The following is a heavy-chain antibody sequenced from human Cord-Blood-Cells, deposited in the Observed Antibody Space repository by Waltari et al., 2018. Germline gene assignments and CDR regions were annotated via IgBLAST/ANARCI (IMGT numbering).Heavy chain of an antibody. CDR3: ARGGGYCSSTSCFVKSYYYYGMDV. CDR1: GGSFSGSY. CDR2: INHSGST. V-gene: IGHV4-34*01. D-gene: IGHD2-2*01. J-gene: IGHJ6*02. Sequence: QVQLQQWGAGLLKPSETLSLTCAVYGGSFSGSYWRWIRQPPGKGLEWMGEINHSGSTNYNPSLKSRVTISVDTSKNQFSLKLSSVTAADTAVYYCARGGGYCSSTSCFVKSYYYYGMDVWGQGTTVTVSS.